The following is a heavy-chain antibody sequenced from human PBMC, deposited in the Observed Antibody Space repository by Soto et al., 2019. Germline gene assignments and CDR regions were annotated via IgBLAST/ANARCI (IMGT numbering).Heavy chain of an antibody. J-gene: IGHJ4*02. CDR2: ISYDGSNK. CDR1: GFTFSSYA. CDR3: ARDILTGYPSDY. Sequence: GSLRLSCAASGFTFSSYAMHWVRQAPGKGLEWVAVISYDGSNKYYADSVKGRFTISRDNSKNTLYLQMNSLRAEDTAVYYCARDILTGYPSDYWGQGTLVTVSS. V-gene: IGHV3-30-3*01. D-gene: IGHD3-9*01.